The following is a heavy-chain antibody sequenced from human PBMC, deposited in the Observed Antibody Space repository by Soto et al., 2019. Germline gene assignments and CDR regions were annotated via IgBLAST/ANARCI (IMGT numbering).Heavy chain of an antibody. V-gene: IGHV3-30*18. CDR3: AKDPWRYSTSWGWFES. CDR2: TSYDGSHN. J-gene: IGHJ5*01. D-gene: IGHD2-2*01. Sequence: QVQLVQSGGGVVQPGRSLRLSCEASGCSFSKNGMHWVRQAPGKGLEWLAFTSYDGSHNYYADSVRGRFNISRDNSKNTLYLQMHHLRPDDTAVYYCAKDPWRYSTSWGWFESWGQGNLVTVSS. CDR1: GCSFSKNG.